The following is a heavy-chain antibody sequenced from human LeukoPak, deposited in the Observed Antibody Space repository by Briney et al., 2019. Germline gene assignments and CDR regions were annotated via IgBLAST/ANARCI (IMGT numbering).Heavy chain of an antibody. J-gene: IGHJ4*02. CDR1: GFTFSSYA. V-gene: IGHV3-23*01. CDR2: ISGSGGST. D-gene: IGHD3-22*01. CDR3: AKDRHDSSGYYYGAWDY. Sequence: GGSLRLSCAASGFTFSSYAMSWVRQAPGKGLEWVSAISGSGGSTYYADSVKGRFTISRDNSKNTLYLQMNSLRSEDTAVYYCAKDRHDSSGYYYGAWDYWGQGTLVTVSS.